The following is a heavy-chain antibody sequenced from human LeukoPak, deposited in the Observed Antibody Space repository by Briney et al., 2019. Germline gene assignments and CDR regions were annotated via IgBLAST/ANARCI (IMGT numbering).Heavy chain of an antibody. D-gene: IGHD3-22*01. J-gene: IGHJ4*02. CDR2: ISSSGSTI. Sequence: QPGGSLRLSCAASGFTFSSYEMNWVRQAPGKGLEWVSYISSSGSTIYYADSVKGRFTISRDDSKNTLYLQMNSLRAEDTAVYYCASGGDYYDSSGKGDYWGQGTLVTVSS. CDR3: ASGGDYYDSSGKGDY. CDR1: GFTFSSYE. V-gene: IGHV3-48*03.